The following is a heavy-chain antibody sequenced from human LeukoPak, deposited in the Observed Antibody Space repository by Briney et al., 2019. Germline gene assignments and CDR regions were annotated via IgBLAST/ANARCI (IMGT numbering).Heavy chain of an antibody. Sequence: GGSLRLSCTVSGFVFSDYAMHWVRQSPGKGLEWVAYIRYDGKYKFYADSVKGRFTISRDNSQKTVSLQMNSLAPADTALYYCSKDGGRLGDIDYWGQGTLVTVSS. V-gene: IGHV3-30*02. D-gene: IGHD3-16*01. CDR3: SKDGGRLGDIDY. CDR2: IRYDGKYK. CDR1: GFVFSDYA. J-gene: IGHJ4*02.